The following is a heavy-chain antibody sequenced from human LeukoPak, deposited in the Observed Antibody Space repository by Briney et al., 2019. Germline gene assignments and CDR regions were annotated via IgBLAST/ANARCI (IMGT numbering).Heavy chain of an antibody. CDR2: MNPNSGNT. Sequence: GSVKVSCKASGYTFTSYDINWVRQATGQGLEWMGWMNPNSGNTGYAQKFQGRVTMTRNTSISTAYMELSSLRSEDTAVYYCARGGSGTSTSKYYYYYLDVWGKGTTVTISS. CDR3: ARGGSGTSTSKYYYYYLDV. D-gene: IGHD3-10*01. V-gene: IGHV1-8*01. J-gene: IGHJ6*03. CDR1: GYTFTSYD.